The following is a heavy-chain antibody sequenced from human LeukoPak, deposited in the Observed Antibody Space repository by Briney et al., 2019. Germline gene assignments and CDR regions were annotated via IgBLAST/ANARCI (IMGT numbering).Heavy chain of an antibody. J-gene: IGHJ4*02. CDR2: IKEDGSEK. D-gene: IGHD3-22*01. CDR3: ARDSSGYQ. Sequence: PGGSLTLSCAASGFTFSTYWMSWVRQAPGKGLGWVANIKEDGSEKYYGDSVKGRFTISRDNAKNSLYLQMNSLRAEDTAVYYCARDSSGYQWGQGTLVTVSS. CDR1: GFTFSTYW. V-gene: IGHV3-7*01.